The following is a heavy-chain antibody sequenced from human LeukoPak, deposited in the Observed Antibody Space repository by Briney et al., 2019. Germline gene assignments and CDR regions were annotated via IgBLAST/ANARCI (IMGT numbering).Heavy chain of an antibody. Sequence: GASVKVSCKASGYTFTSYDINWVRQATGRGLEWMGWMNPNSGNTGYAQKFQGRVTMTRNTSISTAYMELSSLRSEDTAVYYCARAYSSGWYRIYYYYYMDVWGKGTTVTISS. CDR3: ARAYSSGWYRIYYYYYMDV. V-gene: IGHV1-8*01. CDR2: MNPNSGNT. J-gene: IGHJ6*03. CDR1: GYTFTSYD. D-gene: IGHD6-19*01.